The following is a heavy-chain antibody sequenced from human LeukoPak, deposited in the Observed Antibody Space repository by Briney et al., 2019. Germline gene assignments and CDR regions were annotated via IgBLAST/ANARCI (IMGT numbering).Heavy chain of an antibody. D-gene: IGHD4-17*01. Sequence: GGSLRLSCAASGFTFSSYAMHWVRQAPGRGLGWGSVISYDGSNKYYADSVKGRFTISRDNSKNTLYLQMNSLRAEDTAVYYCAREDYGDYRIPYYGMDVWGQGTTVTVSS. CDR3: AREDYGDYRIPYYGMDV. CDR2: ISYDGSNK. J-gene: IGHJ6*02. V-gene: IGHV3-30-3*01. CDR1: GFTFSSYA.